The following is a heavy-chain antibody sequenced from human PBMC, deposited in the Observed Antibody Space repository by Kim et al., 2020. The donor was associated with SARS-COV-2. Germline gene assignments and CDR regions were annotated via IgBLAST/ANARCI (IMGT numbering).Heavy chain of an antibody. Sequence: GGSLRLSCAASGFTFSSYGMHWVRQAPGKGLEWVAVISYDGSNKYYADSVKGRFTISRYNSKNTLYLQMNSLRAEDTAVYYCARDQYYGSGSYPYYYYGMDVWGQGTTVTVSS. D-gene: IGHD3-10*01. CDR1: GFTFSSYG. J-gene: IGHJ6*02. V-gene: IGHV3-33*05. CDR2: ISYDGSNK. CDR3: ARDQYYGSGSYPYYYYGMDV.